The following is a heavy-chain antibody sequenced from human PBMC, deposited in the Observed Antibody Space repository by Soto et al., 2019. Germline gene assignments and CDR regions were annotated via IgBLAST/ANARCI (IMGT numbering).Heavy chain of an antibody. CDR3: ARQGRCSISSCYDVGSPYNYFNP. J-gene: IGHJ5*02. CDR1: GGSISNSLNY. V-gene: IGHV4-39*01. D-gene: IGHD2-2*01. Sequence: LQLRESSPGLVKPSETLSLTCTVSGGSISNSLNYWGWIRQPPGKGLEWIGTIYYTGSIYYNPSLKSRVTISVDTSRNQFSLRLSSVTAADTAVYYCARQGRCSISSCYDVGSPYNYFNPWGQGTLVTVST. CDR2: IYYTGSI.